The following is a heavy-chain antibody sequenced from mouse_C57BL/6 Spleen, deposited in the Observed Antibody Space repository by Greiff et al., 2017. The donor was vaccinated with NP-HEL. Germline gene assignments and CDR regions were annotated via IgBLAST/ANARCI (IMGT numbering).Heavy chain of an antibody. V-gene: IGHV14-1*01. CDR3: TKGNYDYEFDY. J-gene: IGHJ2*01. CDR1: GFNIKDYY. Sequence: EVQLQQSGAELVRPGASVKLSCTASGFNIKDYYMHWVKQRPEQGLEWIGRIDPEDGDTEYAPKFQGKATMTADTSSNTAYLQLSSLTSEDTAVYYCTKGNYDYEFDYWGQGTTLTVSS. D-gene: IGHD2-4*01. CDR2: IDPEDGDT.